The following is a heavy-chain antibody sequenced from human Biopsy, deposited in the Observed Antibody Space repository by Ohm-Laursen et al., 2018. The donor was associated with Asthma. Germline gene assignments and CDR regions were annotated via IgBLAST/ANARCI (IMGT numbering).Heavy chain of an antibody. J-gene: IGHJ4*02. CDR1: GFTFSSYG. V-gene: IGHV3-30*18. Sequence: SLRLSCAASGFTFSSYGIHWVRQAPGRGLEWVAVISHDGDKKYYADSVKGRFTISRDNSKNTVYLQMNSLRPEDTAIFYCAKTWWDKFLTPRPPGHWDQGTLVTVSS. CDR3: AKTWWDKFLTPRPPGH. D-gene: IGHD2-15*01. CDR2: ISHDGDKK.